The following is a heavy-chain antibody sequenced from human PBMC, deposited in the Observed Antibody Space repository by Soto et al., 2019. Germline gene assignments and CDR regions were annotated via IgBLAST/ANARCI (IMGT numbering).Heavy chain of an antibody. CDR1: GFTFSSYW. D-gene: IGHD2-15*01. CDR2: IKQDGSEK. CDR3: ARGIGYCSGGSCYWGY. V-gene: IGHV3-7*01. Sequence: EVQLVESGGGLVQPGGSLRLSCAASGFTFSSYWMSWVRQAPGKGLEWVANIKQDGSEKYYVDSVKGRFTISRDNAKNSLYLQMNSLRAEDTAVYYCARGIGYCSGGSCYWGYWGQGTLVTVSS. J-gene: IGHJ4*02.